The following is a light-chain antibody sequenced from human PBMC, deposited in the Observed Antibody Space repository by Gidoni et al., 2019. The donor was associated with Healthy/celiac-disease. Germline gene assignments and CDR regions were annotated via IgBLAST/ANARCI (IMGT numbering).Light chain of an antibody. V-gene: IGLV2-23*02. CDR3: CSYAGSSTFV. CDR2: EVS. J-gene: IGLJ1*01. CDR1: SSDVGSYNL. Sequence: QSALTQPASVSGSPGQSITISCTGTSSDVGSYNLVSCYQQHPGKAPKLMIYEVSKRPSGVSNRFSGSKSGNPASLTISGLQAEDEADYYCCSYAGSSTFVFGTGTKVTVL.